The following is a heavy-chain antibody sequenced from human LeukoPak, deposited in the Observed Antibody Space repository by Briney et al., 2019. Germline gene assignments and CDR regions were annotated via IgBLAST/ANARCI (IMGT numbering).Heavy chain of an antibody. CDR1: GGSISSSSYY. D-gene: IGHD6-6*01. CDR3: ARDVPREQLGPRRSFDY. CDR2: IYYSGST. V-gene: IGHV4-39*07. Sequence: SETLSLTCTVSGGSISSSSYYWGWIRQPPGKGLEWIGSIYYSGSTYYNPSLKSRVTISVDTSKNQFSLKLSSVTAADTAVYYCARDVPREQLGPRRSFDYWGQGTLVTVSS. J-gene: IGHJ4*02.